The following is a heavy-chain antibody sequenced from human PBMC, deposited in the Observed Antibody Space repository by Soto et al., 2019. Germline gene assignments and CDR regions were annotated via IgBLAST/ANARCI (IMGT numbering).Heavy chain of an antibody. CDR1: GDSVSSNSAA. J-gene: IGHJ5*02. CDR2: TYYRSKWYN. Sequence: PSQTLSLTCAISGDSVSSNSAAWNWIRQSPSRGLEWLGRTYYRSKWYNDYAVSVKSRITINPDTSKNQFSPQLNSVTPEDTAVNYCARGPLYCGGDCYNWFDPCGQGTLVTVSS. CDR3: ARGPLYCGGDCYNWFDP. D-gene: IGHD2-21*02. V-gene: IGHV6-1*01.